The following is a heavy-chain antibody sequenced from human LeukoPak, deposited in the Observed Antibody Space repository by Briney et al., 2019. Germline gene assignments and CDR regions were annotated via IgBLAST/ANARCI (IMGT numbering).Heavy chain of an antibody. CDR1: GYTFTGYG. D-gene: IGHD3-10*01. Sequence: ASVKVSCKASGYTFTGYGISWVRQAPGQGLEWMGWISAYNGNTNYAQKLQSRVTMTTDTSTSTAYMELRSLRSDDTAVYYCARYYYGSGEFDYWGQGTLVTVSS. J-gene: IGHJ4*02. V-gene: IGHV1-18*01. CDR2: ISAYNGNT. CDR3: ARYYYGSGEFDY.